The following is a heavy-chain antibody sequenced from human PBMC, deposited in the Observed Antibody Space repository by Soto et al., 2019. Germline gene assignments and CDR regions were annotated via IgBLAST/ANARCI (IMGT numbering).Heavy chain of an antibody. J-gene: IGHJ6*03. CDR3: ARSLRFGEEPRGNYYYYYYMDV. D-gene: IGHD3-10*01. V-gene: IGHV4-31*03. CDR2: IYYSGST. Sequence: SETLSLTCTVSGGSISSGGYYWSWIRQHPGKGLEWIGYIYYSGSTYYNPSLKSRVTISVDTSKNQFSLKLSSVTAADTAVYYCARSLRFGEEPRGNYYYYYYMDVWGKGTTVTVSS. CDR1: GGSISSGGYY.